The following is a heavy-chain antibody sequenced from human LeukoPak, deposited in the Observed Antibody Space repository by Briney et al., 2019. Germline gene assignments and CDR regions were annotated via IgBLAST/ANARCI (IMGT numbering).Heavy chain of an antibody. V-gene: IGHV1-2*02. J-gene: IGHJ6*03. CDR2: INPNSGGT. D-gene: IGHD6-19*01. Sequence: ASVKVSCKASGYTFIDYYMHWVRQAPGQGLEWMGWINPNSGGTNYAQKFQGRVTMTRDTSISTAYMELSRLRSDDTAVYYCARYEAVAGLNSHGYYYYYYYMDVWGNGTTVTVSS. CDR1: GYTFIDYY. CDR3: ARYEAVAGLNSHGYYYYYYYMDV.